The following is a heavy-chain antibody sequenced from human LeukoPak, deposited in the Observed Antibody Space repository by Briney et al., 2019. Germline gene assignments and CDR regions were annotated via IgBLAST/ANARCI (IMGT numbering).Heavy chain of an antibody. V-gene: IGHV3-53*01. D-gene: IGHD4-17*01. CDR3: ARDDYGDYERRAGWDWYFDL. Sequence: PGGSLRLSCAASGFTFSSYAMSWVRQAPGKGLEWVSVIYSGGSTYYADSVKGRFTISRDNSKNTLYLQMNSLRAEDTAVYYCARDDYGDYERRAGWDWYFDLWGRGTLVTVSS. CDR2: IYSGGST. J-gene: IGHJ2*01. CDR1: GFTFSSYA.